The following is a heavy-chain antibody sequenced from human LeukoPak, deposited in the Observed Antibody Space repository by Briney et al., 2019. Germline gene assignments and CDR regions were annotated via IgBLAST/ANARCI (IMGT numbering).Heavy chain of an antibody. J-gene: IGHJ6*03. V-gene: IGHV1-46*01. D-gene: IGHD6-13*01. Sequence: ASVTVSCKSTGYSFTSCYMHWVRQPPGPGLGWMGIINPSGGSTSCAQKFQGRVTMTRDMSTSTVYMELSSLRSEDTAVYYCARNRIAAAGTWPFYYYYMDVWGKGTTVTVSS. CDR3: ARNRIAAAGTWPFYYYYMDV. CDR2: INPSGGST. CDR1: GYSFTSCY.